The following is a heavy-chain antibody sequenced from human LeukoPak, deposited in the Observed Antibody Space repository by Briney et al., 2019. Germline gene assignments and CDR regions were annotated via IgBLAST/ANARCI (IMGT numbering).Heavy chain of an antibody. V-gene: IGHV4-39*01. Sequence: SETLSLTCTVSGDSISSGDYYWGWIRQAPGKGLEWIGSIYYHENTYYNSSLKSRVTISVDTSKNQFSLKLNSVTAADTAVYFCARRAYSAAYWKHFDYWGQGTLVTVSS. J-gene: IGHJ4*02. CDR1: GDSISSGDYY. D-gene: IGHD1-1*01. CDR2: IYYHENT. CDR3: ARRAYSAAYWKHFDY.